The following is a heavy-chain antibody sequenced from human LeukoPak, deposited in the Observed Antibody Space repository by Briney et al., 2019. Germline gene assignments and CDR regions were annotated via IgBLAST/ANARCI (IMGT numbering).Heavy chain of an antibody. J-gene: IGHJ4*02. D-gene: IGHD3-16*01. CDR1: GFTFSSYT. Sequence: GGCLRLSCATSGFTFSSYTMHWVRQAPGKGLEWVALTSSDGNKYFSDSVQGRFTISRDNSPNTLYLQLDNLRPDDTALYYCARERGIRALYFDNWGQGTLVTVSS. CDR2: TSSDGNK. V-gene: IGHV3-30*14. CDR3: ARERGIRALYFDN.